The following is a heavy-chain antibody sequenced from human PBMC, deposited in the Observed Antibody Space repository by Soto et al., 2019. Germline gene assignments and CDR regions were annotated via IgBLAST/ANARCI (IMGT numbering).Heavy chain of an antibody. CDR3: ASSSVGCSSTSCYMALPGFDAFDI. J-gene: IGHJ3*02. Sequence: PSETLSLTYTVSGGSISSYYWSWIRQPPWKGLEWIGYIYYSGSTNYNPSLKSRVTISVDTSKNQFSLKLSSVTAADTAVYYCASSSVGCSSTSCYMALPGFDAFDIWGQGTMVTVSS. CDR1: GGSISSYY. D-gene: IGHD2-2*02. V-gene: IGHV4-59*01. CDR2: IYYSGST.